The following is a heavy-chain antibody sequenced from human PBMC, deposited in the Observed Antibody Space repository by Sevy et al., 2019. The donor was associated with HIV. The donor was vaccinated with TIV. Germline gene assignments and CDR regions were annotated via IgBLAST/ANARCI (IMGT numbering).Heavy chain of an antibody. CDR1: GGSFSAYY. J-gene: IGHJ4*02. CDR2: INHSGSA. D-gene: IGHD3-16*01. V-gene: IGHV4-34*01. Sequence: TLSLTCAVYGGSFSAYYWSCIRQAPGQGLEWIGDINHSGSANYNPSLKSRVTISVDTTKSQFSLKLSSVTAADTAVYYCARPGGDLWGRGTLVTVSS. CDR3: ARPGGDL.